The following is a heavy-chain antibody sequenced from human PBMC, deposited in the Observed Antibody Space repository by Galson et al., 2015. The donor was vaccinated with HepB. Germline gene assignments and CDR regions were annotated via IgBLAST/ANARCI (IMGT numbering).Heavy chain of an antibody. CDR2: IYYSGST. Sequence: SETLSLTCTVSGGSISSYYWSWIRQPPGKGLEWIGYIYYSGSTNYNPSLKSRVTISVDTSKNQFSLKLSSVTAADTAVYYCARGPVRMVRKESGFDPWGQGTLVTVSS. D-gene: IGHD3-10*01. V-gene: IGHV4-59*12. CDR3: ARGPVRMVRKESGFDP. CDR1: GGSISSYY. J-gene: IGHJ5*02.